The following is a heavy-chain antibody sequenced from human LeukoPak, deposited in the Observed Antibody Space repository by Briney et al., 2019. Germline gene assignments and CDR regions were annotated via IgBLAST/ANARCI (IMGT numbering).Heavy chain of an antibody. V-gene: IGHV4-4*07. CDR3: ARATYTYGGKGSAFDC. CDR1: GGSISSYY. D-gene: IGHD4-23*01. Sequence: PSETLSLTCTVSGGSISSYYWSWIRQPAGKGLEWIGRIYTSGSTNYNPSLKSRVTMSVDTSKNQFSLKLSSVTAADTAVYYCARATYTYGGKGSAFDCWGQGTLVTVSS. J-gene: IGHJ4*02. CDR2: IYTSGST.